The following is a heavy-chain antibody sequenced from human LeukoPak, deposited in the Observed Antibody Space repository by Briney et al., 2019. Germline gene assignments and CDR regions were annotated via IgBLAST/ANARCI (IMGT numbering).Heavy chain of an antibody. V-gene: IGHV3-30*02. Sequence: PGGSLRLSCAASGFTFSSYWMSWVRQAPGKGLEWVAFIRYDGSNKYYADSVKGRFTISRDNSKNTLYLQMNSLRAEDTAVYYCAKDPLPTKDIVVVVAATRWFDPWGQGTLVTVSS. J-gene: IGHJ5*02. D-gene: IGHD2-15*01. CDR1: GFTFSSYW. CDR3: AKDPLPTKDIVVVVAATRWFDP. CDR2: IRYDGSNK.